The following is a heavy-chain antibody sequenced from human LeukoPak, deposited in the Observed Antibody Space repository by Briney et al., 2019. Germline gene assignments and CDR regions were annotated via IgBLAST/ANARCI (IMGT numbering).Heavy chain of an antibody. V-gene: IGHV1-18*01. D-gene: IGHD2-8*01. CDR2: ISAYNGNT. CDR3: ARVADSCTNGVCYVSRANWFDP. CDR1: GYTFTSYG. Sequence: GASVKGSCKASGYTFTSYGISWVRQAPGQGLEWMGWISAYNGNTNYAQKLQGRVTMTTDTSTSTAYMELRSLRSDDTAVYYCARVADSCTNGVCYVSRANWFDPWGQGTLVTVSS. J-gene: IGHJ5*02.